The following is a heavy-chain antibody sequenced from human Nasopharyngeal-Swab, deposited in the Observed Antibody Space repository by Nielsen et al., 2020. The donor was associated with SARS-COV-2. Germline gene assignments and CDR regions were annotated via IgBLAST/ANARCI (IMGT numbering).Heavy chain of an antibody. J-gene: IGHJ5*02. CDR1: GLTFSDYY. CDR2: ISDSGTTM. CDR3: ARGPSSSRFDP. D-gene: IGHD6-13*01. Sequence: SLRLSCVGAGLTFSDYYMSWIRQAPGKVLGWVSYISDSGTTMYADSVKARFTISRDNARKPVYLQLNSLRAEDTAVYYCARGPSSSRFDPWGQGSLVTVSS. V-gene: IGHV3-11*01.